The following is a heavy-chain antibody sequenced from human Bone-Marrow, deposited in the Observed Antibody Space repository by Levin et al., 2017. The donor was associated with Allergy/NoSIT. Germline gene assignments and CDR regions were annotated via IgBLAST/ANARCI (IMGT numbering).Heavy chain of an antibody. J-gene: IGHJ6*03. D-gene: IGHD6-6*01. CDR3: ARDRGIAARPQDYMDG. V-gene: IGHV4-38-2*02. CDR1: GYSISSGYY. CDR2: IYHSGST. Sequence: PGGSLRLSCAVSGYSISSGYYWGWIRQPPGKGLEWIGSIYHSGSTYYNPSLKSRVTISVDTSKNQFSLKLSSVTAADTAVYYCARDRGIAARPQDYMDGWGKGTTVTVSS.